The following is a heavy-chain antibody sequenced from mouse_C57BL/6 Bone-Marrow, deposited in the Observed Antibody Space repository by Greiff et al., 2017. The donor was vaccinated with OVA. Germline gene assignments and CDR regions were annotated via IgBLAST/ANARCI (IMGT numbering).Heavy chain of an antibody. CDR2: ISSGGDYI. CDR3: TRLLDAMDY. V-gene: IGHV5-9-1*02. D-gene: IGHD2-1*01. J-gene: IGHJ4*01. Sequence: EVMLVESGEGLVKPGGSLKLSCAASGFTFSSYAMSWVRQTPEKRLEWVAYISSGGDYIYYADTVKGRVTISRDNARNTLYLQRSSLKSEDTAMYYCTRLLDAMDYWGQGTSVTVSS. CDR1: GFTFSSYA.